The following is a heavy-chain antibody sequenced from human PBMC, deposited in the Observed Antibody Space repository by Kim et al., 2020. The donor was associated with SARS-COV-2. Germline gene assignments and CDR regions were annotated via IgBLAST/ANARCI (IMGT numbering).Heavy chain of an antibody. CDR1: GFTFSSYS. CDR2: ISSSSSYI. CDR3: ARGGVLRYFDWFPEGYYFYRIGV. J-gene: IGHJ6*02. Sequence: GGSLRLSCAASGFTFSSYSMNWVRQAPGKGLEWVSSISSSSSYIYYADSVKGRFTISRDNAKNSLYLQMNSLRAEDTAVYYCARGGVLRYFDWFPEGYYFYRIGVRGQRAPVTLSS. D-gene: IGHD3-9*01. V-gene: IGHV3-21*01.